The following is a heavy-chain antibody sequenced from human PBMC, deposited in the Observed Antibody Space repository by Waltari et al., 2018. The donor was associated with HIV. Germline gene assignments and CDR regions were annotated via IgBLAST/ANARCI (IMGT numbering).Heavy chain of an antibody. CDR2: ISYGGRNK. V-gene: IGHV3-30*04. J-gene: IGHJ4*02. CDR3: ARDGHFYDSRPLDH. D-gene: IGHD3-22*01. CDR1: A. Sequence: AFHWVRQAPGKGLEWVALISYGGRNKVYADSVKGRFTISRDNSKNTLYLQMNSLRAEDTAVYYCARDGHFYDSRPLDHWGQGTLVTVSS.